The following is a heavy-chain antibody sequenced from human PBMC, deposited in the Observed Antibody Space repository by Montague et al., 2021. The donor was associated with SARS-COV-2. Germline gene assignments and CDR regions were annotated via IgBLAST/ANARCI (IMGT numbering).Heavy chain of an antibody. J-gene: IGHJ1*01. CDR3: TRLSVGWNTD. V-gene: IGHV4-59*08. CDR1: GDSMTDSY. Sequence: SETLSLTCTVSGDSMTDSYWSSIRQPPGKGLEYIGDIYFSRSTNNNPPRQSRLTISVDTSTNQFSLKLSAVTAADTAVYFCTRLSVGWNTDWGQGTLGTVSS. D-gene: IGHD1-1*01. CDR2: IYFSRST.